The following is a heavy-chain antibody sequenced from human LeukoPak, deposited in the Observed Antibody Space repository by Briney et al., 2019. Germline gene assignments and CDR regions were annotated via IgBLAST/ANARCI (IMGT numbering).Heavy chain of an antibody. D-gene: IGHD3-9*01. CDR2: FYYSGST. V-gene: IGHV4-59*12. J-gene: IGHJ6*02. CDR1: GGSISSYY. Sequence: SETLSLTCTVSGGSISSYYWSWIRQPPGKGLEWIGYFYYSGSTNYNPSLKSRVTISVDTSKNQFSLKLSSVTAADTAVYYCARDTPYYDILTGYYYYYYGMDVWGQGTTVTVSS. CDR3: ARDTPYYDILTGYYYYYYGMDV.